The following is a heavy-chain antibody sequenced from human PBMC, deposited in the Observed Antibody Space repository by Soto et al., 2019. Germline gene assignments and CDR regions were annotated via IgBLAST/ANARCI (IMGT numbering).Heavy chain of an antibody. Sequence: SETLSLTCTVSGGSISSSSYYWGWIRQPPGKGLEWIGSIYYSGSTYYNPSLKSRVTISVDTSKNQFSLKLSSVTAADTAVYYCARASGIIVLVPAAMLHYYGMDFRGQGTTVTVSS. D-gene: IGHD2-2*01. J-gene: IGHJ6*02. CDR1: GGSISSSSYY. CDR3: ARASGIIVLVPAAMLHYYGMDF. CDR2: IYYSGST. V-gene: IGHV4-39*01.